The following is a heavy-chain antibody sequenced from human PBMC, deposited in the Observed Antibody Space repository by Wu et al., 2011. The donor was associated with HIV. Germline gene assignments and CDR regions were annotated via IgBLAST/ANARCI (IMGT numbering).Heavy chain of an antibody. CDR3: AGGRSGPVWDIDY. V-gene: IGHV1-8*02. CDR1: GNTFGSYD. J-gene: IGHJ4*02. CDR2: MNPNSGNA. D-gene: IGHD3-3*01. Sequence: QVQLVQSGAEVKKPGASVKVSCKTSGNTFGSYDFNWVRQASGQGLEWMGWMNPNSGNAGYAQKFQGRVTMTKGASIGTAYMELITLRSDDTAVYYCAGGRSGPVWDIDYWGQGTLVTVSS.